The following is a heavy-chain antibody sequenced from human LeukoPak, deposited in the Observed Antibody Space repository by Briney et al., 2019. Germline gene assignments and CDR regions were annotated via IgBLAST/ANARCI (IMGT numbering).Heavy chain of an antibody. V-gene: IGHV3-66*01. J-gene: IGHJ4*02. CDR2: IYSVGST. CDR3: ARDGGAYYYGSGSPDY. D-gene: IGHD3-10*01. Sequence: GGSLRLSCAASAFTVSSNYMSWVPQAPRQGLEWVSVIYSVGSTYYAYSVKGQFTISRDNSKNTLYLQMNSLRAEDTAVYYCARDGGAYYYGSGSPDYWGQGTLVTVSS. CDR1: AFTVSSNY.